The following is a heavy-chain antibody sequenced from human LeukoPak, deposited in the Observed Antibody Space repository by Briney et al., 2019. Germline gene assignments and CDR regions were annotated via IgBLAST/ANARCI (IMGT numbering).Heavy chain of an antibody. CDR2: ISYDGSNK. CDR1: GFTFSSHG. J-gene: IGHJ4*02. CDR3: ANSRSAYYFDY. D-gene: IGHD3-3*01. Sequence: PGRSLRLSCAASGFTFSSHGMHWVRQAPGKGLEWVAVISYDGSNKYYADSVKGRFTISRDNSKNTLYLQMNSLRAEDTAVYYCANSRSAYYFDYWGQGTLVTVSS. V-gene: IGHV3-30*18.